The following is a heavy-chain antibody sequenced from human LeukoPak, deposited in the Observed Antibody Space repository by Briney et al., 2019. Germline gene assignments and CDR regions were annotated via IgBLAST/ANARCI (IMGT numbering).Heavy chain of an antibody. Sequence: SGTLSLTCDVSDDDIRMYNWWSWVRQSPGKGLEWIGEMSRAGYSNFNPSLRSRATLSIDTSGSAVSLTLTSVTAADTAVYFCATRNADSFYFDYWGRGTLVTVSS. CDR1: DDDIRMYNW. V-gene: IGHV4-4*02. CDR2: MSRAGYS. D-gene: IGHD4-17*01. CDR3: ATRNADSFYFDY. J-gene: IGHJ4*02.